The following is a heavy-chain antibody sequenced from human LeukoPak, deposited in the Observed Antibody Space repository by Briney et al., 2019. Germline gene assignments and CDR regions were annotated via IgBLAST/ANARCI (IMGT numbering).Heavy chain of an antibody. CDR1: GFTFNCSA. CDR2: ISGSGGVT. J-gene: IGHJ3*01. D-gene: IGHD3-10*01. CDR3: AKNGSGTSRAFDV. V-gene: IGHV3-23*01. Sequence: GGSLRLSCAASGFTFNCSAMSGVRQAPGKGLEWVSAISGSGGVTYYRDSVKGRFTVSRDNSKNTLYLQMNSLRAEDTALYYCAKNGSGTSRAFDVWGQGTMVTVSS.